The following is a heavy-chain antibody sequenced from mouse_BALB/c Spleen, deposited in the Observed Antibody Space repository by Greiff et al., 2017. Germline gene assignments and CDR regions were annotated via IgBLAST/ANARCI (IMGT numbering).Heavy chain of an antibody. D-gene: IGHD1-1*01. CDR1: GFNIKDYY. CDR2: IDPENGDT. J-gene: IGHJ2*01. Sequence: EVQLQQSGAELVRSGASVKLSCTASGFNIKDYYMHWVKQRPEQGLEWIGWIDPENGDTEYAPKFQGKATMTADTSSNTAYLQLSSLTSEDTAVYYCNEGYGSVDYWGQGTTLTVSS. CDR3: NEGYGSVDY. V-gene: IGHV14-4*02.